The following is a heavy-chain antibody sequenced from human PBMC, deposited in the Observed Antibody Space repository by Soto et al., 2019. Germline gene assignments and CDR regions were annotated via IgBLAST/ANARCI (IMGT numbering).Heavy chain of an antibody. CDR1: GFTFSSYA. CDR3: AKASNYYDSSGYYDY. Sequence: GSLRLSCAASGFTFSSYAMSWVRQAPGKGLEWVSAISGSGGSTYYADSVKGRFTISRDNSKNTLYLQMNSLRAEDTAVYYCAKASNYYDSSGYYDYWGQGTWSPSPQ. V-gene: IGHV3-23*01. D-gene: IGHD3-22*01. CDR2: ISGSGGST. J-gene: IGHJ4*02.